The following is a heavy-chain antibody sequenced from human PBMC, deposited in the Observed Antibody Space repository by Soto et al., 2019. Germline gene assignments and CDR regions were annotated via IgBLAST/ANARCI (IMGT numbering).Heavy chain of an antibody. CDR3: ARTLRLIVGATVIENWFDP. V-gene: IGHV2-70*01. D-gene: IGHD1-26*01. CDR1: GFSLSTSGMC. J-gene: IGHJ5*02. Sequence: SGPTLVNPTQTLTLTCTFPGFSLSTSGMCVSWIRQPPGKALEWLALIDWDDDKYYSTSLKTRLTISKDTSKNQVVLTMTNMDPVDTATYYCARTLRLIVGATVIENWFDPWGQGTLVTVSS. CDR2: IDWDDDK.